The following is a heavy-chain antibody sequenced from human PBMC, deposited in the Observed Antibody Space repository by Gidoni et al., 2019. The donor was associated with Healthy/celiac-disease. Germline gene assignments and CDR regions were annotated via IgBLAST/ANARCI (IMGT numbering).Heavy chain of an antibody. V-gene: IGHV3-30*01. D-gene: IGHD1-26*01. J-gene: IGHJ4*02. CDR2: ISYDGSNK. Sequence: QVQLVASGGGVVQPGRSLRLSCAASGFTFSSYAMHWVRQAPGKGLEWVAVISYDGSNKYYADSVKGRFTISRDNSKNTLYLQMNSLRAEDTAVYYCARDMAPMVGATKADYWGQGTLVTVSS. CDR1: GFTFSSYA. CDR3: ARDMAPMVGATKADY.